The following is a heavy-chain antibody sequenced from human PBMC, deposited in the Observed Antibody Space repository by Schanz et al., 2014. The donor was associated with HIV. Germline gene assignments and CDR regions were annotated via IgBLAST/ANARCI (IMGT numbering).Heavy chain of an antibody. CDR3: ARDLPNPYFDFSGPAGDY. D-gene: IGHD3-22*01. CDR1: GFTFSSYA. V-gene: IGHV3-23*04. J-gene: IGHJ4*02. Sequence: EVQLVESGGGLVQPGGSLRLSCAASGFTFSSYAMSWVRQAAGKGLEWVSVISGSGGSTYYADSVKGRFTISRDNSKNTLYLQMNSLRVEDTAVYYCARDLPNPYFDFSGPAGDYWGQGALVTVSS. CDR2: ISGSGGST.